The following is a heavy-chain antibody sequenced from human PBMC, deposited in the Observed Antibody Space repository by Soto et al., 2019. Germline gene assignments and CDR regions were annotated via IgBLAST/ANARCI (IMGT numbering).Heavy chain of an antibody. V-gene: IGHV1-69*13. D-gene: IGHD3-22*01. CDR3: ARQFDSDTTGYYYAY. J-gene: IGHJ4*02. CDR2: VMPIFGSA. Sequence: ASVKVSRKASGGTFSWNTISWVRQAPGQGLEWMGGVMPIFGSANYAQKFQGRVTITADENTRTVYMELSRLRSEDTAVYYCARQFDSDTTGYYYAYWGQGTLVTVAS. CDR1: GGTFSWNT.